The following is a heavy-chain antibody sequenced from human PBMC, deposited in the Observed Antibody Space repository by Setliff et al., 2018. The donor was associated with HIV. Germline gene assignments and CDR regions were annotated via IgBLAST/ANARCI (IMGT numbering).Heavy chain of an antibody. D-gene: IGHD4-17*01. CDR2: VSHSGST. Sequence: SETLSLTCTVTGYSISSGYYWGWIRQPPGKGLEWIGEVSHSGSTNYNPSLKSRVTISADTSKNQISLRLNSLTAADTAVYYCARGTTLNVVPDAFDIWGQGTMVTVSS. CDR3: ARGTTLNVVPDAFDI. V-gene: IGHV4-38-2*02. J-gene: IGHJ3*02. CDR1: GYSISSGYY.